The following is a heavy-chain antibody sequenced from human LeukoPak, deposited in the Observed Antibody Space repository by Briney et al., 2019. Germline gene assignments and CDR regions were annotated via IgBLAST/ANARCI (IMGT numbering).Heavy chain of an antibody. CDR1: GGSISSYY. CDR2: IYTSGST. CDR3: ARAADTAMYYYYYMDV. J-gene: IGHJ6*03. D-gene: IGHD5-18*01. V-gene: IGHV4-4*07. Sequence: PSETLSLTFTVSGGSISSYYWSWIRQPAGKGLEWIGRIYTSGSTNYNPSLKSRVTMSVDTSKNQFSLKLSSVTAADTAVYYCARAADTAMYYYYYMDVWGKGTTVTVSS.